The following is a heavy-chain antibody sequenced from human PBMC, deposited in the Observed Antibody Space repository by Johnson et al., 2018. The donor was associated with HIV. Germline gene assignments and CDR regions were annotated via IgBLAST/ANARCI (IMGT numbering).Heavy chain of an antibody. Sequence: QVQLVESGGGVVQPGRSLRLSCAVSGFTFTSHGMHWVRQAPGKGLEWVAVISYDGSNKYYADSVKGRFTISRDNSKNTLYLQMDSLRAEDTAVYYCARELEFGDLRKNDAFDIWGQGTMVTVSS. D-gene: IGHD4-17*01. CDR2: ISYDGSNK. CDR1: GFTFTSHG. CDR3: ARELEFGDLRKNDAFDI. J-gene: IGHJ3*02. V-gene: IGHV3-30*03.